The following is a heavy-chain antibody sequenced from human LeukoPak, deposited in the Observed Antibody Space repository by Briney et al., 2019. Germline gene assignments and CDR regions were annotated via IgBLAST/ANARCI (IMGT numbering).Heavy chain of an antibody. CDR1: GFTFSGYA. CDR3: AREAIDIVVVPAAPHFDY. CDR2: ISGTGGGT. D-gene: IGHD2-2*01. J-gene: IGHJ4*02. V-gene: IGHV3-23*01. Sequence: GGSLRLSCAASGFTFSGYAMSWVRQAPGKGLEWVSAISGTGGGTYYADSVKGRFTISRDNSKNTLYLQMNSLRAEDTAVYYCAREAIDIVVVPAAPHFDYWGQGTLVTVSS.